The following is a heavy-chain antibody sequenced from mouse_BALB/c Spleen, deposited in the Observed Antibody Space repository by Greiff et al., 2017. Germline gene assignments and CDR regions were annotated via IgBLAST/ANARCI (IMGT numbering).Heavy chain of an antibody. CDR3: ARDGGLRRRAWFAY. CDR2: IWGDGST. D-gene: IGHD2-2*01. J-gene: IGHJ3*01. CDR1: GFSLTGYG. V-gene: IGHV2-6-7*01. Sequence: QVQLKESGPGLVAPSQSLSITCTVSGFSLTGYGVNWVRQPPGKGLEWLGMIWGDGSTDYNSALKSRLSISKDNSKSQVFLKMNSLQTDDTARYYCARDGGLRRRAWFAYWGQGTLVTVSA.